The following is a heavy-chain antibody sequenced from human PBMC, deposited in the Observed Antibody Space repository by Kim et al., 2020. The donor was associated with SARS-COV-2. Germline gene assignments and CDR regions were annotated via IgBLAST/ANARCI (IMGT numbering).Heavy chain of an antibody. D-gene: IGHD3-10*01. CDR3: AKLKTMIQGVNYFDS. V-gene: IGHV3-23*01. CDR1: GFTLNSNV. CDR2: IRGRGDGT. J-gene: IGHJ5*01. Sequence: GGSLRLSCATSGFTLNSNVMAWVRQAPGKGLNWVSAIRGRGDGTFYADSVKGRFTISRDISENTLYLQMNSLTVEDTAIYYCAKLKTMIQGVNYFDSWGQGPLVAVSS.